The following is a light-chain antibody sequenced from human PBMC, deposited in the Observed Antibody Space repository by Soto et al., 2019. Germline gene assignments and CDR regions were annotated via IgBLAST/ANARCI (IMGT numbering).Light chain of an antibody. Sequence: QSLLTQPASVSGSPGQSITISCPGTSSEFGGYNYVSWYQQHLGKAPKLMIYDVSNRPSGVSNRFSGSKSGNTASLTISGLQAEDEADYYCSSYTSSSTLYVFGTGTKVTVL. V-gene: IGLV2-14*01. J-gene: IGLJ1*01. CDR3: SSYTSSSTLYV. CDR1: SSEFGGYNY. CDR2: DVS.